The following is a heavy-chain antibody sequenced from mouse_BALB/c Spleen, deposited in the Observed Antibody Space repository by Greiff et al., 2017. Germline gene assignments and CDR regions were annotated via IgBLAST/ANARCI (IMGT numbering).Heavy chain of an antibody. CDR2: ISSGGGST. V-gene: IGHV5-12-1*01. J-gene: IGHJ3*01. D-gene: IGHD6-1*01. CDR1: GFAFSSYD. CDR3: ARQRSAAWFAY. Sequence: EVKVVESGGGLVKPGGSLKLSCAASGFAFSSYDMSWVRQTPEKRLEWVAYISSGGGSTYYPDTVKGRFTISRDNAKNTLYLQMSSLKSEDTAMYYCARQRSAAWFAYWGQGTLVTVSA.